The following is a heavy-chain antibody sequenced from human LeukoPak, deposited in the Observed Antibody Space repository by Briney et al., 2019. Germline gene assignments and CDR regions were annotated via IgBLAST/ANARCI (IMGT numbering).Heavy chain of an antibody. V-gene: IGHV3-49*04. CDR2: IRGKAYGETT. CDR3: ARGSDSNFGARDGFDY. Sequence: GGSLRLSCSVSGFSFSDYAINWVRQAPGKGLEWVAFIRGKAYGETTDYAASVKGRFSISRDEFDSITYLQMNSLKTEDTAVYYCARGSDSNFGARDGFDYWGQGTLVTVSS. J-gene: IGHJ4*02. CDR1: GFSFSDYA. D-gene: IGHD3-16*01.